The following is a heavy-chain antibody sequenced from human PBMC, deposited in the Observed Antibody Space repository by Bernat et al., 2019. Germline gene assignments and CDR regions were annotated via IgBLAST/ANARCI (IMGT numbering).Heavy chain of an antibody. V-gene: IGHV3-7*01. D-gene: IGHD3-3*02. CDR1: GLTFNSSW. CDR2: MNPDGSEK. J-gene: IGHJ4*02. CDR3: ARDRAFNSFDY. Sequence: EVQLAESGGGLVQPGGSLRLSCVVSGLTFNSSWMNWVRQAPGKGLEWVASMNPDGSEKWYVDSVKGRFTISRDNAKNSLSLQMNSLRAEDTAVFYCARDRAFNSFDYWGQGTLVTVSS.